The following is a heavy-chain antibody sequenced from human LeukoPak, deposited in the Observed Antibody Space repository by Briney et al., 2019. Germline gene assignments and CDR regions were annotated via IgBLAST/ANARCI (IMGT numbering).Heavy chain of an antibody. CDR3: ARDNLLRLGELSGLYYYYYGMDV. V-gene: IGHV4-31*03. J-gene: IGHJ6*02. CDR2: IYYSGST. CDR1: GGSISSGGYY. D-gene: IGHD3-16*02. Sequence: PSETLSLTCTVSGGSISSGGYYWSWIRQHPGKGLEWIGYIYYSGSTNYNPSLKSRVTISVDTSKNQFSLKLSSVTAADTAVYYCARDNLLRLGELSGLYYYYYGMDVWGQGTTVTVSS.